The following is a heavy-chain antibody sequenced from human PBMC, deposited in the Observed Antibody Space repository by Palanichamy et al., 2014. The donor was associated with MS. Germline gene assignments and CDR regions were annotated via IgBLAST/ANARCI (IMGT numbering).Heavy chain of an antibody. CDR3: ASGRGVEDFFDY. Sequence: EVQLAESGGGLVKPGGSLRLSCAASGFTFSTYSMNWVRQAPGKGLEWVSSISFNSRYIYYANSVRGRFTISRDNAKNSLFLQMNSLRAEDTAVYYCASGRGVEDFFDYWGQGTLVTVSS. D-gene: IGHD3-10*01. V-gene: IGHV3-21*01. CDR1: GFTFSTYS. J-gene: IGHJ4*02. CDR2: ISFNSRYI.